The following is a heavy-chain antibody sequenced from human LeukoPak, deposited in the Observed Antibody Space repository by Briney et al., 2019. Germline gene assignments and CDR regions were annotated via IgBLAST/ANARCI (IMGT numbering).Heavy chain of an antibody. D-gene: IGHD5-12*01. CDR1: GYSFANYW. V-gene: IGHV5-51*01. J-gene: IGHJ4*02. Sequence: GGSLRLSCKGSGYSFANYWIVWVRQMPGKGLELMGVIYPGDSDTRYSPSFQGQVTISADKSISTAYLQWSSLKASDTAMYYCARRVSGYDVCDYWGQGALVTVSS. CDR2: IYPGDSDT. CDR3: ARRVSGYDVCDY.